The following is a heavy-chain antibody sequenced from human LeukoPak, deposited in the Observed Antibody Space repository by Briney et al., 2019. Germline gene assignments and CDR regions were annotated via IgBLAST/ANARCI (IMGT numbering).Heavy chain of an antibody. CDR1: RFTFSSYA. D-gene: IGHD6-19*01. V-gene: IGHV3-30*18. CDR2: ISCDGSNK. J-gene: IGHJ4*02. CDR3: AKLAVAGSFDY. Sequence: PGGSLRLSCAASRFTFSSYAMHWVRQAPGKGLEWVAVISCDGSNKDYADSVKGRFTISRDNSKNTLYLQMNSLRAEDTAVYYCAKLAVAGSFDYWGQGTLVTVSS.